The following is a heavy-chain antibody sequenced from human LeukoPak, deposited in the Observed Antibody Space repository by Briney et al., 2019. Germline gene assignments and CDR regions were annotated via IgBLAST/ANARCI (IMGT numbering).Heavy chain of an antibody. Sequence: PGGSLRLSCAASGFTVSSNYMSWVRQAPGKGLEWVSVIYSGGSTYYTDSVKGRFTISRDNSKNSLYLQMNSLRAEDTALYYCAKDIRATSVAGTSGFDYWGQGTLVTVSS. CDR3: AKDIRATSVAGTSGFDY. J-gene: IGHJ4*02. V-gene: IGHV3-53*05. CDR1: GFTVSSNY. CDR2: IYSGGST. D-gene: IGHD6-19*01.